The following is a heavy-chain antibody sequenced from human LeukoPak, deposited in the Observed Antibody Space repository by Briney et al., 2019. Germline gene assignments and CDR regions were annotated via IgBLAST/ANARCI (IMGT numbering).Heavy chain of an antibody. CDR2: IRNKANSYTT. CDR1: GFTFSDHY. J-gene: IGHJ5*02. Sequence: GGSLRLSCAASGFTFSDHYMDWVRQAPGKGLEWVGRIRNKANSYTTEYAASVKGRFTISRDDSKNTLYLQMNSLKTEDTAVYYCTTAIRVKPWGQGTLVTVSS. V-gene: IGHV3-72*01. CDR3: TTAIRVKP. D-gene: IGHD1-14*01.